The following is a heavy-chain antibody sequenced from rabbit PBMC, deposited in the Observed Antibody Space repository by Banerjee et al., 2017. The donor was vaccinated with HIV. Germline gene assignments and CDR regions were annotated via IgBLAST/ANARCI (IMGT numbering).Heavy chain of an antibody. J-gene: IGHJ4*01. CDR2: INTGSGSA. CDR3: ARGSYDDYGDWDSFNL. V-gene: IGHV1S40*01. D-gene: IGHD2-1*01. CDR1: GFSFSSSYF. Sequence: QSLEESGGDLVKPGASLTLTCTASGFSFSSSYFMCWVRQAPGKGLEWIGCINTGSGSAYYASWVISRFTISKTSSTTVTLQMTSLTGADTATYFCARGSYDDYGDWDSFNLWGPGTLVTVS.